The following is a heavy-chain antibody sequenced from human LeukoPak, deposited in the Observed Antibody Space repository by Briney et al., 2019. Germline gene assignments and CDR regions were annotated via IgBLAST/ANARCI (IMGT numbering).Heavy chain of an antibody. D-gene: IGHD3-22*01. CDR1: GGSISSGGYC. CDR2: IYYSGST. V-gene: IGHV4-31*03. J-gene: IGHJ5*02. CDR3: ARDFKFPFNYSDKRAYLGSWFDP. Sequence: SETLSLTCTVSGGSISSGGYCWSWLRQHPGKGLEWIGYIYYSGSTYYNPSLKSRVTISVDTSKNYFSLKLSSVTAADTAVYYCARDFKFPFNYSDKRAYLGSWFDPWGQGTLVTVSS.